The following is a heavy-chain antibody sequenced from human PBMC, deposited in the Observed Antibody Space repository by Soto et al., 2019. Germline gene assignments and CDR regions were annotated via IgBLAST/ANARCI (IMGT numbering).Heavy chain of an antibody. Sequence: PGGSLRLSCAASGFTFSSCAMHWVRQAPGKGLEWVAVISNDGSKNYYADSVQGRFTISRDNSKNTLFLQMNTLRVEDTSVYYCARGFLWSGYSEADYWGQGTLVTVSS. J-gene: IGHJ4*02. CDR1: GFTFSSCA. D-gene: IGHD3-3*01. V-gene: IGHV3-30-3*01. CDR3: ARGFLWSGYSEADY. CDR2: ISNDGSKN.